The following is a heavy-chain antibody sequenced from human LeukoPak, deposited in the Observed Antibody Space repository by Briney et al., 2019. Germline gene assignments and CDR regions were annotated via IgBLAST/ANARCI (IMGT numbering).Heavy chain of an antibody. Sequence: GASVKVSGKASGYTFTTYGIAWVRQAPGQGLEWMGWISAHNGNTDYAQSLQGRVTMTTDTSTNTAYMELRSLRSDDTAVYYCARDGYFDLWGRGTLVTVSS. CDR2: ISAHNGNT. CDR3: ARDGYFDL. J-gene: IGHJ2*01. CDR1: GYTFTTYG. V-gene: IGHV1-18*01.